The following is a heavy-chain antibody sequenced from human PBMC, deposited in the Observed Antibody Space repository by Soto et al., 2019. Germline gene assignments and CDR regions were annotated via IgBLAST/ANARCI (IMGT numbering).Heavy chain of an antibody. CDR1: GYTFTSYD. J-gene: IGHJ6*03. D-gene: IGHD3-10*02. Sequence: QLQLVQSGAEVKKPGASVKVSCKASGYTFTSYDINWVRQATGQGPEWMGWLNPNSGNRRYAQKFQGRVTMTRDTSTTTAYMELSSLESEDTAVYYCARGGLCWNSPRCTHNFYYMDVWGRGTTVAVSS. CDR2: LNPNSGNR. CDR3: ARGGLCWNSPRCTHNFYYMDV. V-gene: IGHV1-8*01.